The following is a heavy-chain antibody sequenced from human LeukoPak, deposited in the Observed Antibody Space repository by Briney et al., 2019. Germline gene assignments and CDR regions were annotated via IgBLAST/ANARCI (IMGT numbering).Heavy chain of an antibody. Sequence: PSETLSLTCIFSGGSTSSYYWNWFRQPPGKGLEWIGYIYYSGSTNYNPSHTSRVTLSVDTSKNHFSLTLSSVTAEEMAVYYCARLGGYWGQGTLVTVSS. V-gene: IGHV4-59*08. CDR1: GGSTSSYY. J-gene: IGHJ4*02. CDR3: ARLGGY. CDR2: IYYSGST. D-gene: IGHD3-16*01.